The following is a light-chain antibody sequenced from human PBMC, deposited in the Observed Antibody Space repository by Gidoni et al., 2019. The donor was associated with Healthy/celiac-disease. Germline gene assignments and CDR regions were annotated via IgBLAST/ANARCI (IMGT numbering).Light chain of an antibody. Sequence: DIVMTQSPLSLPVTPGEPASISCRSSQSLLHSNGYNYLDWYLQKPGQSPQLLIYLGSNRASGVPDRFNGSGSGADFTLKSSRVEAEDVGVYYCMQALQTPSYTFGQGTKLEIK. CDR2: LGS. CDR1: QSLLHSNGYNY. CDR3: MQALQTPSYT. V-gene: IGKV2-28*01. J-gene: IGKJ2*01.